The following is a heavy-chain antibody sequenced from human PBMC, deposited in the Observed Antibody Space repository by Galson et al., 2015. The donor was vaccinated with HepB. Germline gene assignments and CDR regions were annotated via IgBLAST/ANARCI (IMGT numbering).Heavy chain of an antibody. V-gene: IGHV4-38-2*02. CDR1: GYSISSGYY. Sequence: SETLSLTCTVSGYSISSGYYWGWIRQPPGKGLEWIGSIYHSGSTYYNSSLKSRVTISVDTPKNQFSLKLSSVTAADTAVYYCARHASGIWDVGPYWYFDLWGRGTLVTVSS. J-gene: IGHJ2*01. CDR2: IYHSGST. D-gene: IGHD3-10*01. CDR3: ARHASGIWDVGPYWYFDL.